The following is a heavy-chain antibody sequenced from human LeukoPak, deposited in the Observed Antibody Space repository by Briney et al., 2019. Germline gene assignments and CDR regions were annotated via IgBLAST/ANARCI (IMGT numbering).Heavy chain of an antibody. V-gene: IGHV3-48*02. CDR2: IISTSSTM. Sequence: GGSLRLSCAVSGFTFSSYSMNWVRQAPGKGLEWVSYIISTSSTMYYADSVKGRFSISRDNAKNSLYLQMNSVRDEDTAVYYCARDGDSSGRTFDYWGQGTLVTVS. D-gene: IGHD6-19*01. CDR3: ARDGDSSGRTFDY. J-gene: IGHJ4*02. CDR1: GFTFSSYS.